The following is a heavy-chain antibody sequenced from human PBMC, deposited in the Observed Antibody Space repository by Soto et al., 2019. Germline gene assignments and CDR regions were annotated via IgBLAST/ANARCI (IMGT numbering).Heavy chain of an antibody. J-gene: IGHJ6*02. D-gene: IGHD5-18*01. V-gene: IGHV1-69*12. CDR2: IIHIFGTA. Sequence: QVQLVQSGAEVKKPGSSVKVSCKASGGTFSSYAISWVRQAPGQGLEWLGGIIHIFGTANYAQKFQGRVTITADESTSTAYMELSSLRSEDTAVYYCARDYPVDTSRNYYYYYGMDVWGQGTTVTVSS. CDR3: ARDYPVDTSRNYYYYYGMDV. CDR1: GGTFSSYA.